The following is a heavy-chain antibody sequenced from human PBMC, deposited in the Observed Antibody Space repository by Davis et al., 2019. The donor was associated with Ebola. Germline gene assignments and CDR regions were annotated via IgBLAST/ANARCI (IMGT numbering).Heavy chain of an antibody. V-gene: IGHV4-31*03. D-gene: IGHD2-2*02. CDR1: GGSISSGGYY. CDR2: IYYSGST. Sequence: PSETLSLTCTVSGGSISSGGYYWSWIRQHPGKGLEWIGYIYYSGSTYYNPSLKSRVTISVDTSKNQFSLKLSSVTAADTAVYYCARVESPPGDIVVVPAAIPTGTYYYYYMDVWGKGTTVTVSS. CDR3: ARVESPPGDIVVVPAAIPTGTYYYYYMDV. J-gene: IGHJ6*03.